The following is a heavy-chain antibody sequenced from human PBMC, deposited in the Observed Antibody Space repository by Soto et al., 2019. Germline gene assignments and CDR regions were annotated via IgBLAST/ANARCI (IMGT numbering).Heavy chain of an antibody. CDR3: AKTNPRFDIWSSGCLDY. CDR1: GFTFSSYG. V-gene: IGHV3-30*18. Sequence: QVQLVESGGGVVQPGRSLRLSCAASGFTFSSYGMHWVRQAPGKGLEWVAVISYDGSNKYYADSVKGRFTISRDNSKNALYLQMNRLRAEDTAVYYCAKTNPRFDIWSSGCLDYWGHGTLVTVSS. J-gene: IGHJ4*01. D-gene: IGHD6-19*01. CDR2: ISYDGSNK.